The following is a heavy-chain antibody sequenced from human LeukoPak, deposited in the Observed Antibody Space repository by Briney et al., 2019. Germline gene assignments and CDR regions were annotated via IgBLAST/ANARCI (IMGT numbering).Heavy chain of an antibody. Sequence: GASVRLSCKASGYTLTSYGISWVRQAPGQGLEWMGWISAYNGNTNFPQTLQDRVTMTTDTSTNIAYMELRSLRSDDTAVYYCARTTYGSGSYYFDFWGQGTVDPVSS. CDR3: ARTTYGSGSYYFDF. V-gene: IGHV1-18*01. D-gene: IGHD3-10*01. CDR2: ISAYNGNT. CDR1: GYTLTSYG. J-gene: IGHJ4*02.